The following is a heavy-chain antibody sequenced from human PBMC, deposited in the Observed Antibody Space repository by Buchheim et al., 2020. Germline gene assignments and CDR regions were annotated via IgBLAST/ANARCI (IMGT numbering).Heavy chain of an antibody. J-gene: IGHJ4*02. CDR1: GYTFTSYY. CDR2: INPSGGST. D-gene: IGHD1-26*01. V-gene: IGHV1-46*01. Sequence: QVQLVQSGAEVKKPGASVKVSCKASGYTFTSYYMHWVRQAPGQGLEWMGIINPSGGSTSYAQKFQGRVTMTRDTSTSTVYMELSSLRSEDTAVYYCARGPITTTERKLRSRDPSDYWGQGTL. CDR3: ARGPITTTERKLRSRDPSDY.